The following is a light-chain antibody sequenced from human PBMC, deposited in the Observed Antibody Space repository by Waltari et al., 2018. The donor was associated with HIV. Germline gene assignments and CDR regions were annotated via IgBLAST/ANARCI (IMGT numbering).Light chain of an antibody. Sequence: DIVMTQSPHSLAVSLGEWATINCNSSRNILYSSNNKNFLAWQQHKAGQAPKVLIYWASNRASGVPDRFRGSGSGTDFTLTISSLQAEDVAVYYCQQYYTTPLTFGPGTKVDIK. J-gene: IGKJ3*01. CDR3: QQYYTTPLT. V-gene: IGKV4-1*01. CDR2: WAS. CDR1: RNILYSSNNKNF.